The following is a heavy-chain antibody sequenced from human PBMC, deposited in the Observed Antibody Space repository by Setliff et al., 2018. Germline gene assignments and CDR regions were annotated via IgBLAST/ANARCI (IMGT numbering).Heavy chain of an antibody. CDR2: INAGDGNT. CDR3: AREQWLDPPGYYYMNV. Sequence: ASVKVSCKASGYAFTSYAMHWVRQAPGQRLEWMGWINAGDGNTKYSQNFHGRVTITRDTSANILYMDLSSLRSEDTAVYYCAREQWLDPPGYYYMNVWAKGTTVTVSS. CDR1: GYAFTSYA. D-gene: IGHD6-19*01. J-gene: IGHJ6*03. V-gene: IGHV1-3*01.